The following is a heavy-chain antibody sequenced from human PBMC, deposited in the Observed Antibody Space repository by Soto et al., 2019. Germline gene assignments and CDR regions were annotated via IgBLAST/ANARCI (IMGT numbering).Heavy chain of an antibody. J-gene: IGHJ4*02. CDR3: AKDQGSSWYEIDC. CDR1: GFTFSNYA. V-gene: IGHV3-23*01. Sequence: EVQLLESGGGLVQPGGSLRLSCAASGFTFSNYAVTWVRQAPGKGLEWVSTISGSGGSTYYADSVKGRFTTSRDNSRNARDRQMTGLRAEDTAVYYCAKDQGSSWYEIDCWGQGSLVTVSS. CDR2: ISGSGGST. D-gene: IGHD6-13*01.